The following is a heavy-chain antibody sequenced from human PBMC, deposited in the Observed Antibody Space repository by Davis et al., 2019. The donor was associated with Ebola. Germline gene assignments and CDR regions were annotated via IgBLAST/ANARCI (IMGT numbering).Heavy chain of an antibody. V-gene: IGHV3-30*03. CDR3: ARDAHGDLPPVLRYYFDY. CDR1: GFTFSSYG. Sequence: GGSLRLSCAASGFTFSSYGMHWVRQAPGKGLEWVAVISYDGSNKYYADSVKGRFTISRDNSKNTLYLQMNSLRAEDTAVYYCARDAHGDLPPVLRYYFDYWGQGTLVTVSS. J-gene: IGHJ4*02. D-gene: IGHD4-17*01. CDR2: ISYDGSNK.